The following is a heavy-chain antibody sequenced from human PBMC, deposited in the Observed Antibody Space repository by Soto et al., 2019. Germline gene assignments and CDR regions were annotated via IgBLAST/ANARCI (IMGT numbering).Heavy chain of an antibody. J-gene: IGHJ5*02. CDR2: IYRGDKT. V-gene: IGHV3-53*01. CDR1: GFYVTDTY. CDR3: AVTWGYTSGLSDR. D-gene: IGHD5-18*01. Sequence: EVHLVESGGGLIHPGGSLRLSCAASGFYVTDTYMGWVRQAPEGGLEWVSLIYRGDKTFYADSVKGRFTVSRDNSQNTMYLEMKSLRVDDTAMDYCAVTWGYTSGLSDRWGQGTRVTVSS.